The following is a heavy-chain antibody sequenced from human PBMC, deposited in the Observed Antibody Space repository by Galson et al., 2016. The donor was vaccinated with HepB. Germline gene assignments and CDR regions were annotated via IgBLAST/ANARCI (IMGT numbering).Heavy chain of an antibody. CDR1: GGSISSYY. Sequence: ETLSLTCTVSGGSISSYYWSWIRQPPGKGLEWIGYIYYSGSTNYNTSLKSRVTISVDTSKNQISLKLSSVTAADTAVYYCAREGSSSWWNWFDPWGQGTLVTVSS. J-gene: IGHJ5*02. CDR2: IYYSGST. V-gene: IGHV4-59*01. D-gene: IGHD6-13*01. CDR3: AREGSSSWWNWFDP.